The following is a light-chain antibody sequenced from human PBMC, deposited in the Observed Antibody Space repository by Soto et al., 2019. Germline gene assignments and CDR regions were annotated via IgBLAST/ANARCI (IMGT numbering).Light chain of an antibody. CDR2: DVS. CDR3: SSYTISGTVL. CDR1: SSDVGGYYY. J-gene: IGLJ2*01. V-gene: IGLV2-14*01. Sequence: QSALTQPASVSGSPGQSITISCTETSSDVGGYYYVSWYQQHPGNAPKLMIYDVSNRPSGVSDRFSGSKSGNTASLTMSGLQAEDEADYYCSSYTISGTVLFGGGTKATVL.